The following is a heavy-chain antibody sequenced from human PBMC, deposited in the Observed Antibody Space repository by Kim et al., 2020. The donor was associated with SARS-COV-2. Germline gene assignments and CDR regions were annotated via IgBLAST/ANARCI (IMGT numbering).Heavy chain of an antibody. CDR3: AKIAVAVETAKNRYFDL. V-gene: IGHV4-59*01. D-gene: IGHD6-19*01. J-gene: IGHJ2*01. Sequence: LKSRVTISVDTSKNQFSLKLSSVTAADTAVYYCAKIAVAVETAKNRYFDLWGRGTLVTVSS.